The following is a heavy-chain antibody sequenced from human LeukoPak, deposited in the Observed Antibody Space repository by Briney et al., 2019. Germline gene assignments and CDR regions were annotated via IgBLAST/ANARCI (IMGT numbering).Heavy chain of an antibody. Sequence: GGSLRLSCAASGFTFSSYGMHWVRQAPGKGLEWVAVISYDGSNKYYEDSVKGRFTISRDNSKNTLYLQMNSLRAEDTAVYYCAKGTGDYGMDVWGQGTTVTVSS. J-gene: IGHJ6*02. D-gene: IGHD3-10*01. CDR2: ISYDGSNK. V-gene: IGHV3-30*18. CDR1: GFTFSSYG. CDR3: AKGTGDYGMDV.